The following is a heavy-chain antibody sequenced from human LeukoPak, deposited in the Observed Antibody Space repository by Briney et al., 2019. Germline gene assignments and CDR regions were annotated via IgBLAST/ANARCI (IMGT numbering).Heavy chain of an antibody. CDR1: GFTFSSCG. J-gene: IGHJ4*02. D-gene: IGHD4-17*01. CDR3: AKDFNTVTTIDS. V-gene: IGHV3-30*18. CDR2: ISYDGRNK. Sequence: PGGSLRLSCAASGFTFSSCGMHWVRHAPGKGLDWVAVISYDGRNKYYANSVKGRFTISRDNSKNTLYLQMNSLRAEDTAVYYCAKDFNTVTTIDSWGQGTLVTVSS.